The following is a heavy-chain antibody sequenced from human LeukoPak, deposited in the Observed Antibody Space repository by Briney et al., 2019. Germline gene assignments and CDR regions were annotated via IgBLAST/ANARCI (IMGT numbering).Heavy chain of an antibody. CDR3: ARDPTSRSSAFDI. J-gene: IGHJ3*02. V-gene: IGHV4-59*01. Sequence: SETLSLTCTVSGGSINSYYWSWIRQFPGKGLEWIGYVSYSGSTNYNPSLKSRVTISVDTSKNQFSLKLSSVTAADTAVYYCARDPTSRSSAFDIWGQGTMVTVSS. CDR2: VSYSGST. CDR1: GGSINSYY.